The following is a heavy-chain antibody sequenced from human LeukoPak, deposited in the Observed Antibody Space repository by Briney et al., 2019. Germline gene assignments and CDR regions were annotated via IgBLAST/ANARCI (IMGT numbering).Heavy chain of an antibody. CDR2: FSAYNGNT. Sequence: ASGYLSCNASGYTFTSYGITWVRQAPGQGLEWMGWFSAYNGNTNYAQTLHGRVTMTTDTSTSTAYMELRSLRSDDSAVDYCARVGYGGYSGYDQDYWGQGTLVTVSS. CDR3: ARVGYGGYSGYDQDY. D-gene: IGHD5-12*01. J-gene: IGHJ4*02. CDR1: GYTFTSYG. V-gene: IGHV1-18*01.